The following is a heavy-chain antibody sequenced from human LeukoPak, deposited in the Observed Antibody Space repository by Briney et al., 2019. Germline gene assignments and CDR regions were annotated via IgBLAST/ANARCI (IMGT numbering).Heavy chain of an antibody. CDR1: GFTFSSYW. D-gene: IGHD4-23*01. CDR2: IYQDGSKK. Sequence: GGSLRLSCAASGFTFSSYWMTWVRQAPGKGLEWVANIYQDGSKKNYVDSVKGRFTISRDNSKNTLYLQMNSLRAEDTAVYYCARDREYYGGKPPLFDYWGQGTLVTVSS. J-gene: IGHJ4*02. V-gene: IGHV3-7*01. CDR3: ARDREYYGGKPPLFDY.